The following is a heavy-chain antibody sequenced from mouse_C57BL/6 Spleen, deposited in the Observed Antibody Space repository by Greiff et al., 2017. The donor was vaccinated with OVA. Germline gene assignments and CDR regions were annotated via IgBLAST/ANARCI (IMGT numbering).Heavy chain of an antibody. V-gene: IGHV1-50*01. CDR3: ARYYGKHYYAMDY. CDR1: GYTFTSYW. CDR2: IDPSASYT. D-gene: IGHD2-1*01. J-gene: IGHJ4*01. Sequence: QVQLQQPGAELVKPGASVTLSCKASGYTFTSYWMQWVKQRPGQGLEWIGEIDPSASYTNYNPKFKGKATLTVDTSSSTAYMQLSSLTSEDSAVYYCARYYGKHYYAMDYWGQGTSVTVSS.